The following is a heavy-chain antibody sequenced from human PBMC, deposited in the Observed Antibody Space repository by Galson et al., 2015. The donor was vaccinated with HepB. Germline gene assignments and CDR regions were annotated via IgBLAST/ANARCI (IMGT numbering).Heavy chain of an antibody. CDR1: GFTFSGSA. V-gene: IGHV3-73*01. D-gene: IGHD3-22*01. CDR2: IRDKGNSYAT. Sequence: SLRLSCAASGFTFSGSAIHWVRQASGKGLEWVGRIRDKGNSYATAYAASVKGRFTISRDDSKNTAYLQMNSLETEDTAVYYCTTVLYYYDSSGLYYGMDVWGQGTTVTASS. J-gene: IGHJ6*02. CDR3: TTVLYYYDSSGLYYGMDV.